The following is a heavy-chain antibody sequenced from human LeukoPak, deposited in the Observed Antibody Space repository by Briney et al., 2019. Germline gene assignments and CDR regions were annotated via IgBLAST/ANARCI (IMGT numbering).Heavy chain of an antibody. CDR2: ISAYNGNT. V-gene: IGHV1-18*04. CDR1: GYTFTSYG. CDR3: ARDRWYYGSGSSPLDY. D-gene: IGHD3-10*01. J-gene: IGHJ4*02. Sequence: ASVKVSCKASGYTFTSYGISWVRQAPGQGLECMGWISAYNGNTNYAQKLQGRVTMTTDTSTSTAYMELRSLRSDDTAVYYCARDRWYYGSGSSPLDYWGQGTLVTVSS.